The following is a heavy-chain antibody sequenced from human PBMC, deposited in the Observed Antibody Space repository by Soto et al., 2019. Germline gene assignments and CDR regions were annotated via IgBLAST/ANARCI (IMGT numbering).Heavy chain of an antibody. Sequence: QVQLQESGPGLVKPSETLSLTCTVSGGSVSSGTHYWNWIRQPPGKGLEWVGYIYYSGSTNYNPSLKSRVIMSGGTSKNQFSLKLSSVTAADTAVYYCARSDVDCISTSCHLVYWGQGTLVTVSS. D-gene: IGHD2-2*01. V-gene: IGHV4-61*01. CDR1: GGSVSSGTHY. CDR3: ARSDVDCISTSCHLVY. CDR2: IYYSGST. J-gene: IGHJ4*02.